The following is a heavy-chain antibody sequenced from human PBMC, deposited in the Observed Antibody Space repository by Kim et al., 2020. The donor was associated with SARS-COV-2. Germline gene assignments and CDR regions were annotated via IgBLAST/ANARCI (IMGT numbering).Heavy chain of an antibody. CDR3: ARTPRWSKRGAFDY. V-gene: IGHV1-8*01. CDR1: GYTFTSYD. CDR2: MNPNSGNT. J-gene: IGHJ4*02. Sequence: ASVKVSCKASGYTFTSYDINWVRQATGQGLEWMGWMNPNSGNTGYAQKFQGRVTMTRNTSISTAYMELSSLRSEDTAVYYCARTPRWSKRGAFDYWGQGTLVTVSS. D-gene: IGHD2-15*01.